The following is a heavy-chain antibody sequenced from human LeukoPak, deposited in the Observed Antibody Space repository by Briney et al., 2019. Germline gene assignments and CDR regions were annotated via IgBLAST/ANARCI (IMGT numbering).Heavy chain of an antibody. J-gene: IGHJ4*02. CDR1: GFTVSSNY. Sequence: GGSLRLSCAASGFTVSSNYMSWVRQAPGKGLEWVSVIYSGGSTYYADSVKGRFTISRDNSKNTLYLQMNSLRAVDTAVYYCARDSGSGWDGGYWGQGTLVTVSS. CDR3: ARDSGSGWDGGY. V-gene: IGHV3-66*01. CDR2: IYSGGST. D-gene: IGHD6-19*01.